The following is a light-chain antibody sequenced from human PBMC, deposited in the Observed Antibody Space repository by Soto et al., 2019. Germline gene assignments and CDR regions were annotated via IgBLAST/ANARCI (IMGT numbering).Light chain of an antibody. CDR1: GSNIGTNT. J-gene: IGLJ3*02. CDR3: TAWHGSLDGRV. V-gene: IGLV1-44*01. Sequence: QSALTQPPSASGPPGQRVTISCSGSGSNIGTNTVNWYQQLPGTAPKLLLYRTDQRPAGIPDRLSGSKSGTSASLDISGLQSDDEADYYCTAWHGSLDGRVFGGGTKLTVL. CDR2: RTD.